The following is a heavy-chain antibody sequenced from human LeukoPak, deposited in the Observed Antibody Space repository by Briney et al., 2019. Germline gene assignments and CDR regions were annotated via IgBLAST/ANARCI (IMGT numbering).Heavy chain of an antibody. CDR2: MSFDVNNK. Sequence: GGSLRLSCVTSGFTFSSYAFHWVRQAPGKGLEWVATMSFDVNNKYYADSVRGRFTISRDNSKNTLFLQMNSLRAEDSAVYYCATDREGDPSAYYLVGGQGTLITVSS. CDR1: GFTFSSYA. CDR3: ATDREGDPSAYYLV. J-gene: IGHJ4*02. V-gene: IGHV3-30*04. D-gene: IGHD3-22*01.